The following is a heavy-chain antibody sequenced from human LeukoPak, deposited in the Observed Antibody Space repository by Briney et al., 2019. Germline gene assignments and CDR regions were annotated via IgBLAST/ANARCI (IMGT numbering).Heavy chain of an antibody. J-gene: IGHJ4*02. CDR1: GYTFISYG. CDR2: VSAYADDT. CDR3: ARDCIGCHGFDY. D-gene: IGHD2-15*01. V-gene: IGHV1-18*01. Sequence: VASVKGSCKASGYTFISYGISWVRQAPGQGLEWMGWVSAYADDTNYVQKFQGRVTMTTDTSTSTAYMELRSLRFDDTAVYYCARDCIGCHGFDYWGQGTLVTVSS.